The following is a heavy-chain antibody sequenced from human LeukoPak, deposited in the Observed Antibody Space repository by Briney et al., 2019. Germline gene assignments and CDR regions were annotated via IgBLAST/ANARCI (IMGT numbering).Heavy chain of an antibody. CDR1: GGSISTYY. J-gene: IGHJ4*02. CDR3: ARDNDFFDY. Sequence: SETQSLTCTVSGGSISTYYWHWIRQPAGKGLEWIGRVYSSGSTNYSPSLKSRVTMSLDTSKNQFSLKLTSVTAADTAVYYCARDNDFFDYWGQGTLVTVSS. V-gene: IGHV4-4*07. CDR2: VYSSGST.